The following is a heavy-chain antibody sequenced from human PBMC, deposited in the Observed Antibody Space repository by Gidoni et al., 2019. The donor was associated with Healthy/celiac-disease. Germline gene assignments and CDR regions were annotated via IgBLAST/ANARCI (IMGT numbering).Heavy chain of an antibody. CDR1: GFPFDDYG. D-gene: IGHD4-17*01. V-gene: IGHV3-20*01. CDR2: INWNGGRT. CDR3: ARYPTVTIEDWYFDL. J-gene: IGHJ2*01. Sequence: EVQLVASGGGVVRPGGSLRLSCSASGFPFDDYGMSWVRQAPGKGLEWVSGINWNGGRTGYADSVKGRFTISRDNAKNSLYLQMNSLRAEDTALYHCARYPTVTIEDWYFDLWGRGTLVTVSS.